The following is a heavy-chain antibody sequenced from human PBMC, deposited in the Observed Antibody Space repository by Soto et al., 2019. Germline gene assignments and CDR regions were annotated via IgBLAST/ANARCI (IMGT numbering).Heavy chain of an antibody. CDR2: ISPYHGHT. J-gene: IGHJ4*02. CDR1: GYTFNNYG. CDR3: ASHGNFFDY. D-gene: IGHD1-1*01. V-gene: IGHV1-18*01. Sequence: DQPVQSGAEVKKPGASVKVSCKASGYTFNNYGIPSVRQTTGQGLEWMGWISPYHGHTTCAQKLQGTVTMNTDAFTSTDYMELTGLRSDGAGEYYFASHGNFFDYWGQGTLVTVSS.